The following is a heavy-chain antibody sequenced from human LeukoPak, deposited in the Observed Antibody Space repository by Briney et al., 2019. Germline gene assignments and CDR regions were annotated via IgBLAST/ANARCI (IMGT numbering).Heavy chain of an antibody. CDR3: ATELTGTSEGSGFDY. Sequence: ASVKVSCKASGGTFSSYAISWVRQAPGQGLEWMGGIIPIFGTANYAQKFQGRVTITTDESTSTAYMELSSLRSEDTAVYYCATELTGTSEGSGFDYWGQGTLVTVSS. V-gene: IGHV1-69*05. D-gene: IGHD1-7*01. CDR1: GGTFSSYA. CDR2: IIPIFGTA. J-gene: IGHJ4*02.